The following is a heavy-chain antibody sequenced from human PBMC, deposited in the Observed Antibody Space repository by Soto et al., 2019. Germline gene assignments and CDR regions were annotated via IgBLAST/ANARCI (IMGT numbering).Heavy chain of an antibody. D-gene: IGHD6-19*01. V-gene: IGHV1-69*18. CDR2: IIPLFST. Sequence: QVQLVQSGAEVKKPGSSVKVSCKASGDTFRNYAFTWVRQAPGQGLEWMGTIIPLFSTRYAQKFQGRVTMTADESTSTVYMDLSSLKSDDTAVYYCARDPGIAVVGRGTSFEHWGQGPRVTVSS. J-gene: IGHJ4*02. CDR3: ARDPGIAVVGRGTSFEH. CDR1: GDTFRNYA.